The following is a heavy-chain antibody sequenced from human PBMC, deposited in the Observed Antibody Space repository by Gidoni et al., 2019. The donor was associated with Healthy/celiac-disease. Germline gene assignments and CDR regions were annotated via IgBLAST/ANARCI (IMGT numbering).Heavy chain of an antibody. CDR1: GGSISSSSYY. J-gene: IGHJ4*02. D-gene: IGHD6-13*01. V-gene: IGHV4-39*01. CDR3: ARDPYSSSRLGIYYFDY. Sequence: QLQLQESGPGLVKPSETLSLTCTVSGGSISSSSYYWGWIRQPPGKGLEWIGSIYYSGSTYYNPSLKSRVTISVDTSKNQFSLKLSSVTAADTAVYYCARDPYSSSRLGIYYFDYWGQGTLVTVSS. CDR2: IYYSGST.